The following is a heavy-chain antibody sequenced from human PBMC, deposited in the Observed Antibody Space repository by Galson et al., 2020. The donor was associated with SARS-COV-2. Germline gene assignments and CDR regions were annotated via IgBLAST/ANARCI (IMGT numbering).Heavy chain of an antibody. D-gene: IGHD3-3*01. CDR3: AKDRIDGLDYDFWNYYYGMDV. CDR1: GFTFSSYG. Sequence: TVGSLRLSCAASGFTFSSYGMHWVRQAPGKGLEWVAVISYDGSNKYYADSVKGRFTISRDNSKNTLYLQMNSLRAEDTAVYYCAKDRIDGLDYDFWNYYYGMDVWGQGTTVTVSS. J-gene: IGHJ6*02. CDR2: ISYDGSNK. V-gene: IGHV3-30*18.